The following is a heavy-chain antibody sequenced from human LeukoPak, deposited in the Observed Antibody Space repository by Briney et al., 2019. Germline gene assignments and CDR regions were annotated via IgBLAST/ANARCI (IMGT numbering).Heavy chain of an antibody. Sequence: PGGSLRLSCAASGFTFSSYEMDWVRQAPGKGLEWVSYISSSGSTIYYADSVKGRFTISRDNAKNSLYLQMNSLRAEDTSVYYCARDAGYSGYEPRTEYYYYGMDVWGQGTTVTVSS. CDR3: ARDAGYSGYEPRTEYYYYGMDV. CDR1: GFTFSSYE. D-gene: IGHD5-12*01. CDR2: ISSSGSTI. J-gene: IGHJ6*02. V-gene: IGHV3-48*03.